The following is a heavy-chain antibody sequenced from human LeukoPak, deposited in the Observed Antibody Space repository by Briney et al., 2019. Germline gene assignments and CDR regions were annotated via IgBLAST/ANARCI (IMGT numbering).Heavy chain of an antibody. CDR3: ARVGGRYFDLRFLEWTPIGNWFDP. CDR2: IYYSGST. J-gene: IGHJ5*02. CDR1: GGSISSHY. Sequence: PSETLSLTCTVSGGSISSHYWSWIRQPPGKGLEWIGYIYYSGSTNYNPSLKSRVTISVDTSKNQFSLKLSSVTAADTAVYYCARVGGRYFDLRFLEWTPIGNWFDPWGQGTLVTVSS. V-gene: IGHV4-59*11. D-gene: IGHD3-3*01.